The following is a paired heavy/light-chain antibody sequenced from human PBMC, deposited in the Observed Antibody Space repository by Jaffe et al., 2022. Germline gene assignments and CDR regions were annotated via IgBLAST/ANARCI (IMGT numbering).Light chain of an antibody. Sequence: DIVMTQTPLSLSVTPGQPASISCKSSQSLLHSDGKTYLYWYLQKPGQSPQLLIYEGSNRFSGVSDRFSGSGSGTDFTLKISRVEAEDVGIYYCMQSIQVPPITFGQGTRLDIK. CDR2: EGS. V-gene: IGKV2D-29*02. CDR3: MQSIQVPPIT. CDR1: QSLLHSDGKTY. J-gene: IGKJ5*01.
Heavy chain of an antibody. CDR2: IQSDGSKE. J-gene: IGHJ4*02. CDR3: AKDLDVPGAQRWGFDY. D-gene: IGHD3-10*02. V-gene: IGHV3-30*18. Sequence: QVQLVESGGGVVQPGRSLRLSCAASGFMFSHYGMHWVRQTPGKGLEWVAAIQSDGSKEYYADSVKGRSTISRDSSKSTVYLQMNSLRPEDTAVYYCAKDLDVPGAQRWGFDYWGQGALVTVSS. CDR1: GFMFSHYG.